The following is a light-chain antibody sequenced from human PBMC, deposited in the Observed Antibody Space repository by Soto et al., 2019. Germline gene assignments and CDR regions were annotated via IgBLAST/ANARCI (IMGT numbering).Light chain of an antibody. CDR1: QDIRTS. CDR2: VAS. J-gene: IGKJ1*01. V-gene: IGKV1-39*01. Sequence: DIQMTQSPSFLSASVGDRVTITCRASQDIRTSLNWYQQKPGKAPKFLIYVASSLQTGVPPRFSGSGSGKDFTLTISGLQAEDYANYFCQPTSSDPQWKFGKGTKVDIX. CDR3: QPTSSDPQWK.